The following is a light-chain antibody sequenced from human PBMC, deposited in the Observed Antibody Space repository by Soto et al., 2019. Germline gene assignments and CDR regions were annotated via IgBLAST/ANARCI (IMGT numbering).Light chain of an antibody. Sequence: QSVLTQSPSASASLGASVMLTCTLSSGHSDYAIAWHQQQPETGPRYLMKVNSDGSHSKGDGIPDRFSGSSSGAERYLTISSLQSDDEADYYCQTWGTGIVVFGGGTKLTVL. CDR2: VNSDGSH. V-gene: IGLV4-69*01. CDR1: SGHSDYA. J-gene: IGLJ3*02. CDR3: QTWGTGIVV.